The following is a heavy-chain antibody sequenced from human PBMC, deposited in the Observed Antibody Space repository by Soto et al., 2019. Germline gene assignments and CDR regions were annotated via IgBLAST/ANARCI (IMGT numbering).Heavy chain of an antibody. D-gene: IGHD4-17*01. J-gene: IGHJ6*01. CDR3: TRADTDDHGDYDSGDTMDG. Sequence: QVQLQESGPGLVKPSETLSLTCTVSGASVRSSFWSWIRQSPGKGLEWIGYIQYSGSTEYNPSLNRRATVAVDTPKNKFSLQLTSVTAAETAVYWWTRADTDDHGDYDSGDTMDGWGPGPAVLVSS. CDR1: GASVRSSF. V-gene: IGHV4-59*02. CDR2: IQYSGST.